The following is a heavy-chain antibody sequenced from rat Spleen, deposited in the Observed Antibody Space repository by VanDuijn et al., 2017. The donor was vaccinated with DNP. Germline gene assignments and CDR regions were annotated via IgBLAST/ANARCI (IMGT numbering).Heavy chain of an antibody. CDR3: SKDSYGYNFDY. D-gene: IGHD1-6*01. J-gene: IGHJ2*01. CDR2: ISSGGDT. CDR1: GFSLTTYG. Sequence: QVQLKESGPGLVQPSQTLSLTCTVSGFSLTTYGVAWVRQPPGKGLEWIAAISSGGDTHYNSALKSRLSINRDISDSQVFLKVNSLQTEDTAIYFCSKDSYGYNFDYWGQGVMVTVSS. V-gene: IGHV2S12*01.